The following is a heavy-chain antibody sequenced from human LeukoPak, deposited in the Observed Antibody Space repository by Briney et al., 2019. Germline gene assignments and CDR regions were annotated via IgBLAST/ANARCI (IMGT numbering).Heavy chain of an antibody. CDR1: GASIRSSY. CDR2: ISYSGST. CDR3: AGHPDLFCYYY. V-gene: IGHV4-59*08. Sequence: SETLSLTCTVSGASIRSSYWSWIRQPPGKGLEWIGYISYSGSTNYNPSLKSRVTISADTSKNQVSLTLSSVTAADTAVYYCAGHPDLFCYYYRGPVTLVTVSS. D-gene: IGHD2-21*02. J-gene: IGHJ4*02.